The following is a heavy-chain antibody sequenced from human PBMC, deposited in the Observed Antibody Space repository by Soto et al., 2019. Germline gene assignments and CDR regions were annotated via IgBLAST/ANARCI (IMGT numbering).Heavy chain of an antibody. Sequence: ASVKVSFKASGYTFTIYAIHWVRQAPGQGLEWMGWINAGNGNTKSSQKFQGRLTITSDTSANTAYMEPSSLRSEDTAVYYCARPRVTTGENWFDLWGQGTLVTVSS. CDR2: INAGNGNT. V-gene: IGHV1-3*01. CDR3: ARPRVTTGENWFDL. CDR1: GYTFTIYA. J-gene: IGHJ5*02. D-gene: IGHD4-4*01.